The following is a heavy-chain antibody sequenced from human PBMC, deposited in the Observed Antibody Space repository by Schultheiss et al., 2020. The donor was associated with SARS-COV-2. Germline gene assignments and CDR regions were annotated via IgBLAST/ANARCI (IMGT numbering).Heavy chain of an antibody. Sequence: GGSLRLSCAASGFIFSTYSMNWVRQAPGKGLEWVAVISYDGSNKYYADSVKGRFTISRDNAKNSLYLQMNSLRAEDTAVYYCAKFGFGAGRGYFDYWGQGTLVTVSS. CDR1: GFIFSTYS. D-gene: IGHD3-16*01. J-gene: IGHJ4*02. V-gene: IGHV3-30*18. CDR3: AKFGFGAGRGYFDY. CDR2: ISYDGSNK.